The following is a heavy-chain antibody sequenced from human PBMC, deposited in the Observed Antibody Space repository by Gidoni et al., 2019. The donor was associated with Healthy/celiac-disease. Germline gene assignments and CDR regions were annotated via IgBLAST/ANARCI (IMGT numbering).Heavy chain of an antibody. CDR1: GFTFSSYA. Sequence: QVQLVASGGGVVQPGRSLRLSCAASGFTFSSYAMHWVRQAPGKGLEWVAVISYDGSNKYYADSVKGRFTISRDNSKNTLYLQMNSLRAEDTAVYYCARDRDSGSYYGVGFGDYWGQGTLVTVSS. CDR2: ISYDGSNK. V-gene: IGHV3-30-3*01. J-gene: IGHJ4*02. D-gene: IGHD1-26*01. CDR3: ARDRDSGSYYGVGFGDY.